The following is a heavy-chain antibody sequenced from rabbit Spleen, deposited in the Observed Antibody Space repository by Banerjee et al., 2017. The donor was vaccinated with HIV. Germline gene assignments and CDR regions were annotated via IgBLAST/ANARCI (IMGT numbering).Heavy chain of an antibody. D-gene: IGHD2-1*01. J-gene: IGHJ4*01. CDR2: IEPIFGKT. V-gene: IGHV1S47*01. Sequence: QEQLVEGGGGVVPAGALPKPSCKAAGFVFTNYGMTWVRQAPGKGLEWIGYIEPIFGKTDYATWVNGPFTISTDNTPTSLYLHLSSLTAADTATYFYVRDQAADADYGPYYLNFWGPGTLVTVS. CDR3: VRDQAADADYGPYYLNF. CDR1: GFVFTNYG.